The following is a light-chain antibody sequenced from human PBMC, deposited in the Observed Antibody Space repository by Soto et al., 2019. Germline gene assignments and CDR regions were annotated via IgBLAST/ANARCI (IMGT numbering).Light chain of an antibody. CDR2: AAS. CDR3: QQSHSSPYT. Sequence: DIQMTQSPSSLSASVGDRVTITCRASRSINIYLNWYQQKPGKAPKLLIYAASNLQSGVPSRFSGDGVGTHFTLTISSLQPEDSATYHCQQSHSSPYTFGQGTRLQIK. CDR1: RSINIY. V-gene: IGKV1-39*01. J-gene: IGKJ5*01.